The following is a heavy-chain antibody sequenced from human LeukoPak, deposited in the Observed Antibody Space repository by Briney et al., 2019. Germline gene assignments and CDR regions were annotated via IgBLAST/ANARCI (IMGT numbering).Heavy chain of an antibody. CDR1: GFTFSKYW. J-gene: IGHJ4*02. V-gene: IGHV3-74*01. Sequence: GGSLRLSCAASGFTFSKYWLHWVRQVPGKGLVWVSRINPGGSSTTYADSVKGRFTISRDNAKNTLYLRMNSLRAEDTAVYYCARSNQADDYWGQGTLVTVSS. CDR3: ARSNQADDY. CDR2: INPGGSST. D-gene: IGHD4-11*01.